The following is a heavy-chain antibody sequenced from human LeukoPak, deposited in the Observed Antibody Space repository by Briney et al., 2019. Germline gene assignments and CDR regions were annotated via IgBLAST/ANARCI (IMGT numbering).Heavy chain of an antibody. J-gene: IGHJ4*02. Sequence: ASVKVSCKASGYTFTSYAMNWVRQAPGQGLEWMGWINTNTGNPTYAQGFTGRSVFSLDTSVSTAYLQISSLKAEDTAVYYCARWVYYYDSSGYYYFDYWGQGTLVTVSS. CDR1: GYTFTSYA. CDR2: INTNTGNP. D-gene: IGHD3-22*01. V-gene: IGHV7-4-1*02. CDR3: ARWVYYYDSSGYYYFDY.